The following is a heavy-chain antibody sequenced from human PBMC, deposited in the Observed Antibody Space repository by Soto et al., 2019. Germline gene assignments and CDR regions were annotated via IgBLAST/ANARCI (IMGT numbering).Heavy chain of an antibody. CDR1: GYTFTSYY. J-gene: IGHJ6*02. D-gene: IGHD3-3*01. V-gene: IGHV1-46*01. Sequence: ASVKVSCKASGYTFTSYYMHWVRQAPGQGLEWMGIINPSGGSTSYAQKFQGRVTMTRDTSTSTVYMELSSLRSEDTAVYYCARASGSDFWSGYSHPYYYYYGMDVWGQGTTVTVSS. CDR2: INPSGGST. CDR3: ARASGSDFWSGYSHPYYYYYGMDV.